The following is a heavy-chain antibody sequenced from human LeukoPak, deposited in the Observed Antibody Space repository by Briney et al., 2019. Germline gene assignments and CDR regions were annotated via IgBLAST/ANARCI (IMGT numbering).Heavy chain of an antibody. J-gene: IGHJ5*02. CDR3: ARGEGNWFDP. CDR2: INHSGST. V-gene: IGHV4-34*01. Sequence: SETLSLTCAVYGGSFSGYYWSWIRQPPGKGLEWIGEINHSGSTNYNPSLKSRVTISVDTSRNQFSLKLSSVTAADTAVYYCARGEGNWFDPWDQGTLVTVSS. CDR1: GGSFSGYY.